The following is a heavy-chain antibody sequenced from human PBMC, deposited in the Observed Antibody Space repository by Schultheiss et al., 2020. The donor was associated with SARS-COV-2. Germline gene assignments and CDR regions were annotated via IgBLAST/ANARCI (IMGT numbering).Heavy chain of an antibody. V-gene: IGHV4-59*12. Sequence: SQTLSLTCTVSGGSIRSNYWSWIRQPPGKGLEWIGNFYYTGSTNYNPSLKSRVTISVDTSKNQFSLKLSSVTAADTAVYYCASGHGMDVWGQGTTVTVSS. CDR1: GGSIRSNY. CDR2: FYYTGST. J-gene: IGHJ6*02. CDR3: ASGHGMDV.